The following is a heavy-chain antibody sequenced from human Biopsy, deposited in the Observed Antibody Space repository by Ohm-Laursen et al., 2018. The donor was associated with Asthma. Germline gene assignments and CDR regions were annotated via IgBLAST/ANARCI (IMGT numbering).Heavy chain of an antibody. V-gene: IGHV3-23*01. CDR3: AKVGHGNGDYVGWFDP. Sequence: SLRLSCAASGFTVSSNGMSWVRQAPGQGLEWVSVISSGSGSTYYADSVKGRFTISRDTSMNTLYLQMNSLRAEDTAVYYCAKVGHGNGDYVGWFDPWGQGTLVTVSS. J-gene: IGHJ5*02. CDR1: GFTVSSNG. D-gene: IGHD4-17*01. CDR2: ISSGSGST.